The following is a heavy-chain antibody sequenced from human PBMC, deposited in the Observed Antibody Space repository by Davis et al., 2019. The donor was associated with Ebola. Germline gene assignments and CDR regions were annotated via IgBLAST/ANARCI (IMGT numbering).Heavy chain of an antibody. V-gene: IGHV4-39*01. J-gene: IGHJ4*02. CDR1: GGSISSSSYY. D-gene: IGHD4-23*01. CDR2: IYYSGST. Sequence: MPSETLSLTCTVSGGSISSSSYYWGWIRQPPGKGLEWIGSIYYSGSTYCNPSLKSRVTISVDTSKNQFSLKLSSVTAADTAVYYCARDYGGTRLFDYWGQGTLVTVSS. CDR3: ARDYGGTRLFDY.